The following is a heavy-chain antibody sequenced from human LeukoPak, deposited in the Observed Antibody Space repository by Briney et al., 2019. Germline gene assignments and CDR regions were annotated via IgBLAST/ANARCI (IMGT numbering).Heavy chain of an antibody. D-gene: IGHD1-26*01. CDR1: GYTFTTYA. CDR3: ARDTRGWD. V-gene: IGHV7-4-1*02. CDR2: INTNTGNP. J-gene: IGHJ4*02. Sequence: ASVKVSCKASGYTFTTYAMNWVRQAPGQGPKWMGWINTNTGNPTYAQGFTGRFVFSLDTSVSTTFLQISSLKTEDTAVYYCARDTRGWDWGQGTLVTVSS.